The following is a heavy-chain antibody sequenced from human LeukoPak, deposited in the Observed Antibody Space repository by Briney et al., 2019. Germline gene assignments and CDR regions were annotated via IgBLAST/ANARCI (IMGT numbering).Heavy chain of an antibody. CDR1: GGSISPYY. J-gene: IGHJ4*02. V-gene: IGHV4-59*08. CDR3: ARHAGGIAAAGTRPFDY. CDR2: IYYSGST. Sequence: PSETLSLTCTVSGGSISPYYWSWIRQPPGKGLEWIAYIYYSGSTYYNPSLKSRVTISVDTSKNQFSLKLSSVTAADTAVYYCARHAGGIAAAGTRPFDYWGQGTLVTVSS. D-gene: IGHD6-13*01.